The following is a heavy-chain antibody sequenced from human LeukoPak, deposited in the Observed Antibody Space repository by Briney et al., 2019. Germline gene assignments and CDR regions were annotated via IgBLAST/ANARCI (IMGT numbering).Heavy chain of an antibody. Sequence: PGGSLRLSCAASGFTFSSYAMSWVRQAPGKGLEWVSAISGSGGSTYYADSVKGRFTISRGNSKNTLYLQMNSLRAEDTAVYYCAKDSTMIVVVSYDYWGQGTLVTVSS. CDR3: AKDSTMIVVVSYDY. CDR1: GFTFSSYA. V-gene: IGHV3-23*01. J-gene: IGHJ4*02. D-gene: IGHD3-22*01. CDR2: ISGSGGST.